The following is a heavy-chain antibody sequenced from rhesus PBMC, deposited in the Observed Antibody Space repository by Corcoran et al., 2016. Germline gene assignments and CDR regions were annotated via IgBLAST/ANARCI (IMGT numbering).Heavy chain of an antibody. CDR1: GFTFISYD. CDR2: ISYTGKTI. J-gene: IGHJ4*01. D-gene: IGHD4-29*01. V-gene: IGHV3-136*01. CDR3: TREDALGVASSYYFDY. Sequence: EVQLVESGGGLVQPGGSLRLSCVASGFTFISYDMSWVRQAPGKGLVWVSYISYTGKTIYYADSVKGRFTISRDNAKNSLSLQMSSLRAEDTAVYYCTREDALGVASSYYFDYWGQGVLVTVSS.